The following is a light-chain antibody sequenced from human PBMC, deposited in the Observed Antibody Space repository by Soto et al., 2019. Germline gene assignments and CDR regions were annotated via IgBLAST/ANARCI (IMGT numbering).Light chain of an antibody. V-gene: IGKV3-11*01. CDR1: QSVSSD. J-gene: IGKJ4*01. CDR2: DAS. CDR3: QQRSNWPPLT. Sequence: EIVLTQSPATLSLSPGERATLSCSASQSVSSDLAWYQQKPGQAPRLLIYDASNRATGIPARFSGSGSGTDFTLTISRLEPEDFAVYYCQQRSNWPPLTFGGGTKVEIK.